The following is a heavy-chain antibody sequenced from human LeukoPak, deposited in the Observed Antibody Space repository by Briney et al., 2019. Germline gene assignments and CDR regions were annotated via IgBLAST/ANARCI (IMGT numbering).Heavy chain of an antibody. CDR3: ATFLAVIAARDSLYFQH. J-gene: IGHJ1*01. CDR2: ISGNGVTT. D-gene: IGHD6-6*01. CDR1: EFSFSTYD. Sequence: GGSLRLSCAASEFSFSTYDMSWVRQAPGKGLEWVSDISGNGVTTYYADSVKGRFTISRDNSKNTLYLQMNSLRAEDTAVYYCATFLAVIAARDSLYFQHWGQGTLVSVSS. V-gene: IGHV3-23*01.